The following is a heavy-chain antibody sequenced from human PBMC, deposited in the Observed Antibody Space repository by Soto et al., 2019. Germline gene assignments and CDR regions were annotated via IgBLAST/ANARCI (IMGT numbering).Heavy chain of an antibody. D-gene: IGHD3-9*01. J-gene: IGHJ2*01. CDR1: GGSFSGYY. CDR2: INDRGSI. CDR3: ARESHDILTGPPWVWYFDL. V-gene: IGHV4-34*01. Sequence: QVQLQQWGAGPLRPLGTLSLTCGVSGGSFSGYYWAWIRQSPGEGLEWIGEINDRGSINYNPSLKSRVSISVDTSKNHYSLNLRSVTAADTAVYYCARESHDILTGPPWVWYFDLWGRGTLVTVSS.